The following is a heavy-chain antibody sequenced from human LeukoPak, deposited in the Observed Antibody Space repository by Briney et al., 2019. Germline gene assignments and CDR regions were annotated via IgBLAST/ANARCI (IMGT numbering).Heavy chain of an antibody. Sequence: WGSVNVSCKASGGTFSSYAISWVRQAPGQGGEWMGGIIPIFGTANYAQKFQGRVTITTDESTSTAYMELSSLRSEDTAVYYCARGRDIVATIGYYYYYMDVWGKGTTVTVSS. CDR1: GGTFSSYA. V-gene: IGHV1-69*05. CDR2: IIPIFGTA. D-gene: IGHD5-12*01. J-gene: IGHJ6*03. CDR3: ARGRDIVATIGYYYYYMDV.